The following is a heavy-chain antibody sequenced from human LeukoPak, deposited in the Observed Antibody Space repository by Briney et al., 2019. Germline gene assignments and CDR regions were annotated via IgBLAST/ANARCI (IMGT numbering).Heavy chain of an antibody. J-gene: IGHJ6*03. CDR2: IYPGESNT. Sequence: GESLKISCKRSGYRFTSYWIGWVRQLPGKGLEWMGVIYPGESNTRYSTSFQGQVTISADKSITTANLKWTSRKATATAMYSCARLGYGGNSPVDHYYFMDVWGKGTTVTVSS. CDR3: ARLGYGGNSPVDHYYFMDV. V-gene: IGHV5-51*01. CDR1: GYRFTSYW. D-gene: IGHD4-23*01.